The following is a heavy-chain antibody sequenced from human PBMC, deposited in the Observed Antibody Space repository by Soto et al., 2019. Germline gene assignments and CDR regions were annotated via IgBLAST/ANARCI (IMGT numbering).Heavy chain of an antibody. CDR3: ARVRVVVAARIDY. D-gene: IGHD2-15*01. Sequence: SETLSLTCTVSGGSISSGGYYWSWIRQHPGKGLEWIGYIYYSGRTYYNPSLKSRVTISVDTSKNQFSLKLSSVTAADTAVYYCARVRVVVAARIDYWGQGTLVTVSS. J-gene: IGHJ4*02. CDR1: GGSISSGGYY. CDR2: IYYSGRT. V-gene: IGHV4-31*03.